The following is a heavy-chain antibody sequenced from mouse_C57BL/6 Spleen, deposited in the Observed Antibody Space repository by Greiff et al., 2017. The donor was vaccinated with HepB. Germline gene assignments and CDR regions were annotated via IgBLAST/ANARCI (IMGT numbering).Heavy chain of an antibody. D-gene: IGHD1-1*01. J-gene: IGHJ4*01. CDR1: GYTFTDYY. CDR2: IYPGSGNT. Sequence: QVHVKQSGAELVRPGASVKLSCKASGYTFTDYYINWVKQRPGQGLEWIARIYPGSGNTYYNEKFKGKATLTAEKSSSTAFMQLSSLTSEDSAVYFCARGDYGRSSYAMDYWGQGTSVTVSS. V-gene: IGHV1-76*01. CDR3: ARGDYGRSSYAMDY.